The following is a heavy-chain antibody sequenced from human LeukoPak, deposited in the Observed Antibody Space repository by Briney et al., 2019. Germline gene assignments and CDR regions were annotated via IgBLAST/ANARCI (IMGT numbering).Heavy chain of an antibody. CDR2: ISSSSSDI. Sequence: GGSLRLSCAASGFTFSSYSMNWVRQAPGKGLEWVSSISSSSSDIYYAGSVKGRFTISRDNAKNSLYLQMHSLRAEDTAMYHCARDIADGDYGRAFDYWGQGTLVTVSS. CDR3: ARDIADGDYGRAFDY. J-gene: IGHJ4*02. CDR1: GFTFSSYS. D-gene: IGHD4-17*01. V-gene: IGHV3-21*01.